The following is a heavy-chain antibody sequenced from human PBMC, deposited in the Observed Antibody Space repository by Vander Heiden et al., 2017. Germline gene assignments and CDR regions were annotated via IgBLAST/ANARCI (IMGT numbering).Heavy chain of an antibody. D-gene: IGHD5-12*01. CDR3: AKDRGRGGYSGYDVFDY. Sequence: EVQLVQSGGGLVQPGRSLRLPCAASGFTFDDYARHWVRQAPGKGLEWVSGISWNSGSIGYADSVKGRFTISRDNAKNSLYLQMNSLRAEETALYYCAKDRGRGGYSGYDVFDYWGQGTLVTVSS. J-gene: IGHJ4*02. CDR1: GFTFDDYA. CDR2: ISWNSGSI. V-gene: IGHV3-9*01.